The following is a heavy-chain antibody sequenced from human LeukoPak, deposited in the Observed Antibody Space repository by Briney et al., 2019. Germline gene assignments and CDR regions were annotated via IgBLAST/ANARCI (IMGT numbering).Heavy chain of an antibody. V-gene: IGHV3-23*01. J-gene: IGHJ4*02. D-gene: IGHD3-10*01. CDR3: AKRGPGSPQSGKYYFDY. CDR1: GFTFNTYA. Sequence: PGGSLRLSCAASGFTFNTYAMSWVRQAPGKGLEWVSSISASGGSTYYADSVKGRFTISRDNSKNTLSLQMNSLRAEDTAVYYCAKRGPGSPQSGKYYFDYWGQGTLVTVSS. CDR2: ISASGGST.